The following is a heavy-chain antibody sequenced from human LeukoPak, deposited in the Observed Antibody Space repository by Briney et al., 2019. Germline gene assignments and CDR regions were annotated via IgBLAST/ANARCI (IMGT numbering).Heavy chain of an antibody. CDR3: ARHIYYGSGIPSPFFDY. Sequence: GESLQISCKGSGYSFTSYWIGWVRQMPGKGLEWMGIIYPGDSDTRYSPSFQGQVTISADKSISTAYLQWSSLKASDTAMYYCARHIYYGSGIPSPFFDYWGQGTLVTVSS. D-gene: IGHD3-10*01. J-gene: IGHJ4*02. CDR1: GYSFTSYW. V-gene: IGHV5-51*01. CDR2: IYPGDSDT.